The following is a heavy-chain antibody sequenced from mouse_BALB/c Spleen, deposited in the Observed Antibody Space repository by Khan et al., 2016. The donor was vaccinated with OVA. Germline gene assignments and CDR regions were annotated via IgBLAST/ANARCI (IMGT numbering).Heavy chain of an antibody. CDR1: GYIFTSYW. J-gene: IGHJ3*01. CDR3: ARRDYNSTYVFGY. V-gene: IGHV1S132*01. D-gene: IGHD2-5*01. CDR2: SYPGTGSI. Sequence: QVQLKESGAELVRPGASVKLSCETSGYIFTSYWIHWIKQRSGQGLEWIARSYPGTGSIHCSENLKGKVTLTADKSSNTVYMQFSSLPSEAPAVLFCARRDYNSTYVFGYWGQGTLVTVSA.